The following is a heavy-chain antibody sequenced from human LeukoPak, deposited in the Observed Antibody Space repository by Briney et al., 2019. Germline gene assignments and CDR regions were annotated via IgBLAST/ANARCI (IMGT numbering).Heavy chain of an antibody. CDR3: ARHPETTVAGHFDY. J-gene: IGHJ4*02. Sequence: SETLSLTCTVSGGSISSYYWSWIRQPPGKGLEWIGYIYTSGSTNYNPSLKSRVTISVDTSKNQFSLKLSSVTAADTAVYYCARHPETTVAGHFDYWGQGTLVPVSS. V-gene: IGHV4-4*09. D-gene: IGHD4-11*01. CDR2: IYTSGST. CDR1: GGSISSYY.